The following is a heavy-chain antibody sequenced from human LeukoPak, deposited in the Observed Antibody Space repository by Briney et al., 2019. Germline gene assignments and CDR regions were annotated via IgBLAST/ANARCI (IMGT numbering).Heavy chain of an antibody. D-gene: IGHD5-18*01. CDR3: TRVRGYSFGPFDH. J-gene: IGHJ4*02. CDR2: ISWNSGDI. Sequence: GGSLRLSCTASGFTFDDYAMHWVRQAPGKGLEWVSGISWNSGDIDYADSVKGRFTISRDNAKNSLFLQMNSLRSEDTAFYYCTRVRGYSFGPFDHWGQGTLVTVSS. CDR1: GFTFDDYA. V-gene: IGHV3-9*01.